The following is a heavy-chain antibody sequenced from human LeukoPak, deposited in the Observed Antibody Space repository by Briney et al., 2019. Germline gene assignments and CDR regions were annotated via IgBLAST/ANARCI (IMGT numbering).Heavy chain of an antibody. CDR2: IYPGDSDT. Sequence: GEPLKISCKGSGYSFTTYWIGWVRQMPGKGLEWVGIIYPGDSDTRYSPSFQGQVTISADKSISTAYLQWSSLKASDTAMYYCARQAPYSSSWYSYFDLWGRGTLVTVSS. CDR1: GYSFTTYW. CDR3: ARQAPYSSSWYSYFDL. V-gene: IGHV5-51*01. D-gene: IGHD6-13*01. J-gene: IGHJ2*01.